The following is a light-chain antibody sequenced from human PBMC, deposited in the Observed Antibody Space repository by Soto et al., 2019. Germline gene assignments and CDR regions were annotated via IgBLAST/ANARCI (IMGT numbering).Light chain of an antibody. Sequence: EVVLTQSPATLSLSPGERATLSCRASQSVSRYLAWYQQKPGQAPRLLIFDASNRATGIPARFSASRSGTDFSLTISSLESEDSAVSYCQQRSDWPITFGQGTRLDIK. CDR1: QSVSRY. CDR3: QQRSDWPIT. V-gene: IGKV3-11*01. CDR2: DAS. J-gene: IGKJ5*01.